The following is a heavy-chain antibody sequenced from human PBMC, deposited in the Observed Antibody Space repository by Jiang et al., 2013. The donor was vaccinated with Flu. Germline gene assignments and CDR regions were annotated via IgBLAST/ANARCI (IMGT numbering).Heavy chain of an antibody. J-gene: IGHJ3*02. Sequence: GAEVKKPGASVKVPGKASGYTFTSYAMHWVRQAPGQRLEWMGWINAGNGNTKYSQKFQGRVTITRDTSASTAYMELSSLRSEDTAVYYCARADHSSSWAFDIWGPRDNGHRLF. D-gene: IGHD6-13*01. V-gene: IGHV1-3*01. CDR2: INAGNGNT. CDR3: ARADHSSSWAFDI. CDR1: GYTFTSYA.